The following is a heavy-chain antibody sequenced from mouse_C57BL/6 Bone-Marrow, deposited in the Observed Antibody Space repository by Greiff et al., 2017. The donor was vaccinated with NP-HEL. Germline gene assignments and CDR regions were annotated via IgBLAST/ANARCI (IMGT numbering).Heavy chain of an antibody. Sequence: EVKLVESEGGLVQPGSSMKLSCTASGFTFSDYYMAWVRQVPEKGLEWVANINYDGSSTYYLDSLKSRFIISRDNAKNILYRKMRSLKSEDTATYYCARNRDWDGWYFDVWGKGTTVTVSS. CDR1: GFTFSDYY. CDR3: ARNRDWDGWYFDV. D-gene: IGHD4-1*01. V-gene: IGHV5-16*01. J-gene: IGHJ1*03. CDR2: INYDGSST.